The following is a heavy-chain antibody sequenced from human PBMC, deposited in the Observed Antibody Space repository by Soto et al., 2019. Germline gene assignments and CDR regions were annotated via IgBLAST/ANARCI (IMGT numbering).Heavy chain of an antibody. CDR2: ISYDGSNK. D-gene: IGHD6-6*01. V-gene: IGHV3-30-3*01. CDR3: ARDGDEYSSSWVDY. CDR1: GFTFSSYA. J-gene: IGHJ4*02. Sequence: QVQLVESGGGVVQPGRSLRLSCAASGFTFSSYAMHWVRQAPGKGLEWVAVISYDGSNKYYADSVKGRFTISRDNSKNTLYLQMNSLRAEDTAVYYCARDGDEYSSSWVDYWGQGTLVTVSS.